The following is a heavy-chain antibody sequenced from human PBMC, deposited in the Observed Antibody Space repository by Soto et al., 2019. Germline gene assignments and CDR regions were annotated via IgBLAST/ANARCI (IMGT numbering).Heavy chain of an antibody. V-gene: IGHV3-23*01. CDR2: ISGSGDST. CDR3: AKGPRGDWYFDL. D-gene: IGHD3-16*01. J-gene: IGHJ2*01. Sequence: PGGSLRLSCAASGFSFSSYVMHWVRQAPGEGLEWVSAISGSGDSTYYADSVRGRFIISRDNSKNTLSLEMNSLRAEDTAMYYCAKGPRGDWYFDLWGRGTLVTVSS. CDR1: GFSFSSYV.